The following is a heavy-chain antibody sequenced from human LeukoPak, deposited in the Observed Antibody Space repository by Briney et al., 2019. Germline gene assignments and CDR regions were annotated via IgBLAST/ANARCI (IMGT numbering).Heavy chain of an antibody. D-gene: IGHD3-10*02. CDR2: INQDGSEK. V-gene: IGHV3-7*01. J-gene: IGHJ6*04. CDR3: AELGITMIGGV. CDR1: GFTFSRYW. Sequence: GGSLRLSCAASGFTFSRYWMSWVRQAPGKGLEWVANINQDGSEKYYVDSVKGRFTISRDSAKKSLYLQMNSLRAEDTAVYYCAELGITMIGGVWGKGTAVTISS.